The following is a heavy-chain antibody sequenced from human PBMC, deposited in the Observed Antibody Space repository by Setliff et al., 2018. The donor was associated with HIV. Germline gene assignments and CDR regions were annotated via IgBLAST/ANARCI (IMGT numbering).Heavy chain of an antibody. CDR3: ARVKRGAATGYYFDQ. D-gene: IGHD6-13*01. CDR1: GGSFSGYY. V-gene: IGHV4-34*01. J-gene: IGHJ4*02. Sequence: KSSETLSLTCAVYGGSFSGYYWSWIRQPPGKGLEWIGEINHSGSTNYNPSLKSRVTISIDTSRNQFFLKMNSVTAADTATYYCARVKRGAATGYYFDQWGQGTLVTVSS. CDR2: INHSGST.